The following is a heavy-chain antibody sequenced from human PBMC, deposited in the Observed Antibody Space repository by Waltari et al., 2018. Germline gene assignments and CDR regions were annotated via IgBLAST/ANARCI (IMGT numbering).Heavy chain of an antibody. Sequence: QVQLQESGPGLVKPSETLSLTCTVSPGSIRSFYWSWIRLPPGKGLEGIGYIYHSGLTSYNPSLKRRVTRGVDTSKSQFSLKMRSVTAADTAVYYCARTAPPYSNAAYGGWSDPWGQGTLVTVSS. CDR1: PGSIRSFY. V-gene: IGHV4-59*12. D-gene: IGHD4-4*01. J-gene: IGHJ5*02. CDR3: ARTAPPYSNAAYGGWSDP. CDR2: IYHSGLT.